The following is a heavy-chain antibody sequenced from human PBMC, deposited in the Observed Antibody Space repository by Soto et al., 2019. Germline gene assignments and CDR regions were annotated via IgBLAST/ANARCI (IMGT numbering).Heavy chain of an antibody. J-gene: IGHJ6*02. CDR2: IYYSGST. V-gene: IGHV4-59*01. CDR3: ARDQGYSHGYYYGMDV. Sequence: SETLSLTCTVSGGSISSYYWSWIRQPPGKGLEWIGYIYYSGSTNYNPSLKSRVTISVDTSKNRFSLKLSSVTAADTAVYYCARDQGYSHGYYYGMDVWGQGNTVTVSS. D-gene: IGHD5-18*01. CDR1: GGSISSYY.